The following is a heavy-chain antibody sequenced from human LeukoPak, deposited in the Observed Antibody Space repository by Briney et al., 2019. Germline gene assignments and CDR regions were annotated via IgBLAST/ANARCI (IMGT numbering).Heavy chain of an antibody. J-gene: IGHJ5*02. Sequence: GGSLRLSCAASGFTFSSYAMSWVRQAPGKGLEWVSAISGSGGSTYYADSVKGRFTISRDNSKNTLYLQMNSLRAEDTAVYYCAKDLYWDMVRGLFDPWGQGTLVTVSS. D-gene: IGHD3-10*01. CDR3: AKDLYWDMVRGLFDP. CDR2: ISGSGGST. CDR1: GFTFSSYA. V-gene: IGHV3-23*01.